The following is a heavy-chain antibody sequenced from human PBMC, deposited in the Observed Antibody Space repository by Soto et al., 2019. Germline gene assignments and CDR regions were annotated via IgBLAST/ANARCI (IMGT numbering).Heavy chain of an antibody. J-gene: IGHJ6*02. CDR1: GGSVSSGSYY. D-gene: IGHD6-13*01. CDR2: IYYSGST. CDR3: ARDHSIAAGLYYGMDV. Sequence: SVTLSLTCTVSGGSVSSGSYYWSWIRQPPGKGLEWIGYIYYSGSTNYNPSLKSRVTISVDTSKNQFSLKLSSVTAADTAVYYCARDHSIAAGLYYGMDVWGQGTTVTVSS. V-gene: IGHV4-61*01.